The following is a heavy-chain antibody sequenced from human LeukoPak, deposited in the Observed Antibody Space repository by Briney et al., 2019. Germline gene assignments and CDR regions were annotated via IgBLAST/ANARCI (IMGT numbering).Heavy chain of an antibody. CDR3: AKVSSFDSRSFDY. CDR2: ISSNGGST. CDR1: GFTFSDYA. D-gene: IGHD6-6*01. J-gene: IGHJ4*02. V-gene: IGHV3-64*01. Sequence: GGSLRLSCAASGFTFSDYAMHWVRRAPGKGLEYVSTISSNGGSTYYANSVRGRFAISRDNSKNTLYLQMGSLRGEDMAVYYCAKVSSFDSRSFDYWGQGTLVTVSS.